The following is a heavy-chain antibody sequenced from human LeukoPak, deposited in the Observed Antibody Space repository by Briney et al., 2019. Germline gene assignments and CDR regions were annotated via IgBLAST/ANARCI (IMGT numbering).Heavy chain of an antibody. CDR1: GGTFSSYA. CDR2: IIPIFGTA. Sequence: SVKVSCKASGGTFSSYATSWVRQAPGQGLEWMGGIIPIFGTANYAQKFQGRVTITTDESTSTAYMELSSLRSEDTAVYYCARETESYGDYVDYWGQGTLVTVSS. J-gene: IGHJ4*02. V-gene: IGHV1-69*05. CDR3: ARETESYGDYVDY. D-gene: IGHD4-17*01.